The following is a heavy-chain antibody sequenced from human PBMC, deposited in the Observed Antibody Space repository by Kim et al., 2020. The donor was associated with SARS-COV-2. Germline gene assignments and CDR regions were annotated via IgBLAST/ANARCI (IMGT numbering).Heavy chain of an antibody. Sequence: SETLSLTCAVYGGSFSGYYWSWIRQPPGKGLEWIGEINHSGSTNYNPSLKRRVTISVDTSKNQFSLKLSSVTAADTAVYYCAREPPGKGYGMDVWGQGTTVTVSS. CDR3: AREPPGKGYGMDV. D-gene: IGHD3-10*01. V-gene: IGHV4-34*01. CDR1: GGSFSGYY. CDR2: INHSGST. J-gene: IGHJ6*02.